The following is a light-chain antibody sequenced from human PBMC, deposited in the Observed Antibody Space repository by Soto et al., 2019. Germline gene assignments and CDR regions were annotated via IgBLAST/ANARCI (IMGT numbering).Light chain of an antibody. Sequence: IQMNHSPSSLSASLGYRFTISFRASQSISISLAWYQQKPGKAPNLLIYDASTLQGGVPSRFSGSGSGTEFTLTVTSLQPEDFATYFCQQYDKYSTFGHGTKVDIK. V-gene: IGKV1-5*01. J-gene: IGKJ1*01. CDR3: QQYDKYST. CDR2: DAS. CDR1: QSISIS.